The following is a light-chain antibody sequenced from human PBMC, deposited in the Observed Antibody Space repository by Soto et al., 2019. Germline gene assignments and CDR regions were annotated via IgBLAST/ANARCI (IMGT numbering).Light chain of an antibody. V-gene: IGLV2-8*01. Sequence: QSALTQPPSASGSPGQSVTISCTGTSSDVGGYKYGSWYQQYPGKAPKLMIYAVSKRPSGVPDRLSGSKSGNTASLTVSGLQAEDEADYYCSSYAGSNNYVFGTGTKVTVL. CDR2: AVS. J-gene: IGLJ1*01. CDR3: SSYAGSNNYV. CDR1: SSDVGGYKY.